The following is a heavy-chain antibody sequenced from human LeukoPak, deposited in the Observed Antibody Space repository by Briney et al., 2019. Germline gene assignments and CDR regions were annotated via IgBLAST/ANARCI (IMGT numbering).Heavy chain of an antibody. CDR3: EKDSYNPGGMDV. CDR1: GFTFSSYG. CDR2: ISYDGSNK. D-gene: IGHD1-1*01. J-gene: IGHJ6*02. Sequence: HPGGSLRLSCAASGFTFSSYGMHWVRQAPGKGLEWVAVISYDGSNKYYADSVKGRFTISRDNSKNTLYLQMNSLRAEDTAVYYCEKDSYNPGGMDVWGQGTTVTVSS. V-gene: IGHV3-30*18.